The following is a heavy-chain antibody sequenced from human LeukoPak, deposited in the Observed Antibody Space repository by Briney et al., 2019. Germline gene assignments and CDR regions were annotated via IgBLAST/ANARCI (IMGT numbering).Heavy chain of an antibody. J-gene: IGHJ4*02. Sequence: PGGSLRLSCAASGFTFSSYWMSWVRQAPGKGLEWVANIKQDGSEKYYVDSVKGRFTISRDNAKNSLYLQMNSLRAEDTAVYYCAREADPLGASSGPGVDYWGQGTLVTVSS. V-gene: IGHV3-7*01. CDR2: IKQDGSEK. CDR3: AREADPLGASSGPGVDY. CDR1: GFTFSSYW. D-gene: IGHD3-22*01.